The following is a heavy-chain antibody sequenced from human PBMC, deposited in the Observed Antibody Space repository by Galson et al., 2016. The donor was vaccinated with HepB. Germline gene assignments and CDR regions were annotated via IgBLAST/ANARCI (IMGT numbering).Heavy chain of an antibody. V-gene: IGHV4-61*01. CDR2: IYYSGST. CDR3: VLGVVRQVDGMDV. D-gene: IGHD3-3*01. J-gene: IGHJ6*02. CDR1: GGSVSSHSYY. Sequence: SETLSLTCTVSGGSVSSHSYYWSWIRQPPGKGLQYIGYIYYSGSTSYNPSLKSRVTISVDTSKNLFSLKLSAVTAADTAVYYCVLGVVRQVDGMDVWGQGTTVTVSS.